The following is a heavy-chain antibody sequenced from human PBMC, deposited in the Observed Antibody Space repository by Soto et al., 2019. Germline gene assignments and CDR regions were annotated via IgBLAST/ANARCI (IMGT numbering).Heavy chain of an antibody. Sequence: QVQLVQSGAEEKKPGASVKVSCKASGYTFTSYAMHWVRQAPGQRLEWMGWINAGNGNTKYSQKFQGRVTITRDTAASTAYRELSSLRSEDTAMYYCARSIVVVTALDYWGQGTLVTVSS. V-gene: IGHV1-3*05. CDR2: INAGNGNT. J-gene: IGHJ4*02. CDR1: GYTFTSYA. D-gene: IGHD2-21*02. CDR3: ARSIVVVTALDY.